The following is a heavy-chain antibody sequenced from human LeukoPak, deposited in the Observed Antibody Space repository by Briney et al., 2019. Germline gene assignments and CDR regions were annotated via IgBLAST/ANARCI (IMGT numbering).Heavy chain of an antibody. J-gene: IGHJ4*02. CDR3: ASSQGALDY. V-gene: IGHV3-23*01. Sequence: GVTLRLSCAACGFTITTYAVNWVRQAPGKGLEWVSGIGGGGTENYAGSVKGRVLISSDSSQDLVHLQMNSLTVEDTAVYYCASSQGALDYWGQGTLVTVSS. CDR2: IGGGGTE. D-gene: IGHD1-26*01. CDR1: GFTITTYA.